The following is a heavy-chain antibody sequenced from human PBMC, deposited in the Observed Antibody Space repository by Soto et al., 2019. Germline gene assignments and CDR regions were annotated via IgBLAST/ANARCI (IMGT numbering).Heavy chain of an antibody. CDR1: GGTFSSYA. Sequence: GASVKVSCKASGGTFSSYAISWVRQAPGQGLEWMGGIIPIFGTANYAQMFQGRVPITEDKSTSTAYMELSSLRAEDTAVYYCARAVDCCGDCYSGGFDYWGQGTLVTVSS. V-gene: IGHV1-69*06. CDR2: IIPIFGTA. CDR3: ARAVDCCGDCYSGGFDY. D-gene: IGHD2-21*02. J-gene: IGHJ4*02.